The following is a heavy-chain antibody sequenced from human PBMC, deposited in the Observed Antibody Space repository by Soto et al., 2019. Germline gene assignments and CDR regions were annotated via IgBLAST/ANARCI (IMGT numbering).Heavy chain of an antibody. CDR2: INHSGST. D-gene: IGHD3-10*01. Sequence: PSETLSLTCAVYGGSFSGYYWSWIRQPPGKGLEWIGEINHSGSTNYNPSLKSRVTISVDTSKNQFSLKLSSVTAADTAVYYCARLGQFGVDVWGQGTTVTISS. V-gene: IGHV4-34*01. J-gene: IGHJ6*02. CDR1: GGSFSGYY. CDR3: ARLGQFGVDV.